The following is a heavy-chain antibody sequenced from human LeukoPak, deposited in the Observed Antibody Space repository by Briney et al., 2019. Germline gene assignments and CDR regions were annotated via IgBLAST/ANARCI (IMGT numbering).Heavy chain of an antibody. Sequence: GGSLRLSCAASGLTVSSNYITWVRQAPGKGLEGVSAISGDAGVTYYAASVKGRFTISRDNSKNAVYLQMNSLRAEDTAVYYCAKSWAAHDYWGQGTLVTVSS. CDR2: ISGDAGVT. CDR1: GLTVSSNY. CDR3: AKSWAAHDY. D-gene: IGHD2-15*01. V-gene: IGHV3-23*01. J-gene: IGHJ4*02.